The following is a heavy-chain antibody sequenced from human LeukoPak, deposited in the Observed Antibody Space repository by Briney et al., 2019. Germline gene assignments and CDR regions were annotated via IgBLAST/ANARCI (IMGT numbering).Heavy chain of an antibody. CDR3: TKDWYDILTGTFDY. D-gene: IGHD3-9*01. Sequence: PGGSLRLSCAASGFTFRSYAMSWVRQAPGKGLEWVAAISASGATTKYADSVKGRFAISRDNSKNMLYLQMNRLRAEDTAVYYCTKDWYDILTGTFDYWGQGTLVTVSA. CDR2: ISASGATT. J-gene: IGHJ4*02. CDR1: GFTFRSYA. V-gene: IGHV3-23*01.